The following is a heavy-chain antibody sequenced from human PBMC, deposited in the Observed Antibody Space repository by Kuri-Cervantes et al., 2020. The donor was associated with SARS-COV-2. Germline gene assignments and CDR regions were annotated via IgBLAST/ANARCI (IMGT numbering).Heavy chain of an antibody. Sequence: TLSLTCTVSGGSISSSSYYWGWIRQPPGKGLEWIGSIYHSGSTYYNPSLKSRVTISVDRSKNQFSLKLSSVTAADTAVYYCARGRGSGRFDYWGQGTLVTVSS. J-gene: IGHJ4*02. D-gene: IGHD3-10*01. CDR1: GGSISSSSYY. CDR2: IYHSGST. CDR3: ARGRGSGRFDY. V-gene: IGHV4-39*07.